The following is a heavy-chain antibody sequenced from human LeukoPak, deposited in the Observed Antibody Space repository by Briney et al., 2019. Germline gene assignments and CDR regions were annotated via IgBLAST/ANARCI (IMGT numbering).Heavy chain of an antibody. CDR2: INHSGST. Sequence: SETLSLTCAVYGGSFSGYYWSWVRQPPEKGLEWIGEINHSGSTYYNPSLKSRVTISVDTSKNQFSLKLSSVTAADTAVYYCARKYGSGRVGDAFDIWGQGTMVTVSS. V-gene: IGHV4-34*01. J-gene: IGHJ3*02. D-gene: IGHD3-10*01. CDR3: ARKYGSGRVGDAFDI. CDR1: GGSFSGYY.